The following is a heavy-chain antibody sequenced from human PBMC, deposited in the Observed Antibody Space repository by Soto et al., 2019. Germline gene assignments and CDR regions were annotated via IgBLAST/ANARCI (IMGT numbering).Heavy chain of an antibody. CDR1: GFTFSSYG. V-gene: IGHV3-30*18. CDR3: AKSTGNRADAFDI. J-gene: IGHJ3*02. CDR2: ISYDGSNK. Sequence: PGGSLRLSCAASGFTFSSYGMHLVRQAPGKGLEWVAAISYDGSNKYYADSVKGRFTISRDNSKNTLYLQMNSLRAEDTAVYYCAKSTGNRADAFDIWGQGTMVTVSS. D-gene: IGHD1-1*01.